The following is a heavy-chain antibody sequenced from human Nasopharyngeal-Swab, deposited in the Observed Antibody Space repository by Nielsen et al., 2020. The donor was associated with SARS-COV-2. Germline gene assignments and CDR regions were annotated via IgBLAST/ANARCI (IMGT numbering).Heavy chain of an antibody. D-gene: IGHD1-1*01. J-gene: IGHJ6*03. Sequence: SETLSLTCSVSGASISSSSYFWGWIRQPPGKGLEWIGLNFNGTINYNPSLRSRVTLSVDTSKNQFSLELTSATAADTAFYYCARLPKRGHNVFYYYYVDVWGKGITVTVSS. CDR3: ARLPKRGHNVFYYYYVDV. V-gene: IGHV4-39*01. CDR1: GASISSSSYF. CDR2: LNFNGTI.